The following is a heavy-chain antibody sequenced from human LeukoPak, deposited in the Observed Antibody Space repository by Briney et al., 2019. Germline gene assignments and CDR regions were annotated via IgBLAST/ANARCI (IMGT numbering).Heavy chain of an antibody. Sequence: GSLRLSCAASGFTFSNAWMSWVRQAPGKGLEWVGRIKSKTDGGTTDYAAPVKGRFTISRDDSKNTLYLQMSSLRAEDTAVYYCAKVGDYYGSGKYSNFDYWGQGTLVTVSS. CDR3: AKVGDYYGSGKYSNFDY. V-gene: IGHV3-15*01. J-gene: IGHJ4*02. CDR1: GFTFSNAW. D-gene: IGHD3-10*01. CDR2: IKSKTDGGTT.